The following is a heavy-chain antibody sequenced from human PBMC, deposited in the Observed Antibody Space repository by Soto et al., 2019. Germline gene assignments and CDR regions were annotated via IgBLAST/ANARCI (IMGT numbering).Heavy chain of an antibody. CDR1: GFSFSDYA. CDR2: ISRTGDSA. V-gene: IGHV3-23*01. Sequence: EVHLLESGGALVQPGGSPTLSCAASGFSFSDYAMSWVRQAPGKGLEWVSSISRTGDSAYYADSVKGRFAISRDRSKNXLSLQMNSLRVEDTAVYYCAKGPDVSGYCHNWFDSWGQGTLITVSS. J-gene: IGHJ5*01. CDR3: AKGPDVSGYCHNWFDS. D-gene: IGHD3-22*01.